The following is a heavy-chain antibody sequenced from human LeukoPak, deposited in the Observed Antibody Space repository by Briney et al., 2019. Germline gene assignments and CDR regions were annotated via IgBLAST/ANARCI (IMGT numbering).Heavy chain of an antibody. CDR1: GGSFIGYY. D-gene: IGHD5-18*01. CDR3: ARSPGLIQLWLRGWFDP. Sequence: SETLSLTCAVYGGSFIGYYWSWIRQPPGKGLEWIGEINHSGSTNYNPSLKSRVTISVDTSKNQFSLKLSSVTAADTAVYYCARSPGLIQLWLRGWFDPWGQGTLVTVSS. J-gene: IGHJ5*02. V-gene: IGHV4-34*01. CDR2: INHSGST.